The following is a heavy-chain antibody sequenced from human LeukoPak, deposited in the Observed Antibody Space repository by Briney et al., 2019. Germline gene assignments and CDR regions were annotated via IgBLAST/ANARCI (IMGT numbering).Heavy chain of an antibody. V-gene: IGHV3-11*01. Sequence: LXXSCAAXXXXXXXXXMTWXRXAXGXXLXXIXXXXNXGSTIHYADSLKGRFTISRVNAKNSLYLQINSLRAEDTAVYYCARSADSSGYFREIPLYYFDYWGQGTLVTVSS. J-gene: IGHJ4*02. CDR1: XXXXXXXX. D-gene: IGHD3-22*01. CDR2: XXNXGSTI. CDR3: ARSADSSGYFREIPLYYFDY.